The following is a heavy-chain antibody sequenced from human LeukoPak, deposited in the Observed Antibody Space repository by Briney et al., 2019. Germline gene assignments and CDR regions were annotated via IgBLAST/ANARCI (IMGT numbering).Heavy chain of an antibody. CDR3: ARGEDSPFDY. V-gene: IGHV3-20*04. CDR2: INWNGGST. J-gene: IGHJ4*02. D-gene: IGHD3-22*01. CDR1: GFTFDDYG. Sequence: PGGSLRLSCAASGFTFDDYGKSWVRQAPGKGLEWVSGINWNGGSTGYANSVKGRFTISRDNAKNSLYLQMNSLRAADTALYYCARGEDSPFDYWGQGTLVTVSS.